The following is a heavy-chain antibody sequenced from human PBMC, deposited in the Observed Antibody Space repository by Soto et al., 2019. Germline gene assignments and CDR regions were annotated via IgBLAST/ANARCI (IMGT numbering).Heavy chain of an antibody. CDR1: GGSISSGDYY. CDR2: IYYSGST. CDR3: ARDNVDTAMVFDY. V-gene: IGHV4-30-4*01. D-gene: IGHD5-18*01. J-gene: IGHJ4*02. Sequence: QVQLQESGPGLVKPSQTLSLTCTVSGGSISSGDYYWSWIRQPPGKGLEWIGYIYYSGSTYYNPSLKSRVTISVDTSKNQFSLKLSAVTAADTAVYYCARDNVDTAMVFDYWGQGTLVTVSS.